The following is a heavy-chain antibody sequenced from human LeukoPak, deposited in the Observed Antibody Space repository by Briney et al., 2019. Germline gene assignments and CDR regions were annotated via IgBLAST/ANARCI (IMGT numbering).Heavy chain of an antibody. D-gene: IGHD6-25*01. Sequence: TGGPLRLSCAPSGFTFSSYSMNWVRHAPEEGLGGVSTISSSSSYIYYADSVKGRFTMSRDNAKNSLYLQMNSLRAEDTAVYYCARDGGRMDVWGQGATVTVSS. CDR1: GFTFSSYS. CDR3: ARDGGRMDV. V-gene: IGHV3-21*01. CDR2: ISSSSSYI. J-gene: IGHJ6*02.